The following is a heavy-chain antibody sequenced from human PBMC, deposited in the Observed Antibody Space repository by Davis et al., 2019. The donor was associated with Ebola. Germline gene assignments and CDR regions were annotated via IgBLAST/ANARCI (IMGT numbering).Heavy chain of an antibody. D-gene: IGHD6-19*01. Sequence: PGGSLRLSCAASGFTFSSYSMNWVRQAPGKGLEWVSYISSSSSTIYYADSVKGRFTISRDNAKNSLYLQMNSLRDEDTAVYYCARDSVAVAAPYYFDYWGQGTLVTVSS. CDR2: ISSSSSTI. CDR1: GFTFSSYS. V-gene: IGHV3-48*02. J-gene: IGHJ4*02. CDR3: ARDSVAVAAPYYFDY.